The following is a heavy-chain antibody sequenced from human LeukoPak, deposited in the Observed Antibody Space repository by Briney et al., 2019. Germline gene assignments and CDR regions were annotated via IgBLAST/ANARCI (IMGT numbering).Heavy chain of an antibody. J-gene: IGHJ4*02. D-gene: IGHD2-15*01. CDR2: INPNSGDT. CDR3: ARVYSIRSFEY. V-gene: IGHV1-2*02. Sequence: ASVKVSCKASGYTFTGNYMHWVRQAPGQGLEWMGWINPNSGDTNYAQKFQGRVTMTRDTSINTAYMELTRLTSDDTAVYYCARVYSIRSFEYWGQGTLVTVSS. CDR1: GYTFTGNY.